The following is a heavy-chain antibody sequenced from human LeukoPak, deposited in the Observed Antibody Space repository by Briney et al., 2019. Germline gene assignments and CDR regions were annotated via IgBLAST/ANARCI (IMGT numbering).Heavy chain of an antibody. V-gene: IGHV1-18*01. J-gene: IGHJ4*02. CDR2: ISAYNGNT. D-gene: IGHD3-16*02. CDR3: ARDSPRADYGYVWGSYRSYYFDY. CDR1: GYTFTSYG. Sequence: ASVKVSCKASGYTFTSYGISWVRQAPGQGLEWMGWISAYNGNTNYAQKLQGRVTMTTDTSTSTAYMELRSLRSDDTAVYYCARDSPRADYGYVWGSYRSYYFDYWGQGTLVTVSS.